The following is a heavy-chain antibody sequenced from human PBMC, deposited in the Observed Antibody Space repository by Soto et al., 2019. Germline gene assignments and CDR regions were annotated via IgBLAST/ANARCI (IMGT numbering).Heavy chain of an antibody. D-gene: IGHD7-27*01. CDR2: IYNSGST. J-gene: IGHJ4*02. Sequence: QVQLQESGPGLVKPSQTLSLTCAVSGGFITSGDYYWSWIRQPPGKGLEWIGHIYNSGSTYNNPSLKSRSSISVDTSNNQCTLNLSSMTAADTAVYYCARGPSGDKVDSWGQGILVTVSS. CDR3: ARGPSGDKVDS. V-gene: IGHV4-30-4*01. CDR1: GGFITSGDYY.